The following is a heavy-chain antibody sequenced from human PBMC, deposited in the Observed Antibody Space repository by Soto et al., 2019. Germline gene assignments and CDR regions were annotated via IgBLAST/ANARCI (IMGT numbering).Heavy chain of an antibody. D-gene: IGHD5-12*01. V-gene: IGHV4-34*01. CDR1: GGSFSGYY. CDR2: INHSGST. CDR3: ARGYSGYGP. J-gene: IGHJ5*02. Sequence: PSETLSLTCAVYGGSFSGYYWSWIRQPPGKGLEWIGEINHSGSTNYNPSLKSRVTISVDTSKNQFSLKLSSVTAADTAVYYCARGYSGYGPWGQGTLVTVSS.